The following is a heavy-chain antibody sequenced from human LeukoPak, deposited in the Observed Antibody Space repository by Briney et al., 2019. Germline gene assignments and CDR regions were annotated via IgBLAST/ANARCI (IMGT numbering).Heavy chain of an antibody. Sequence: KPSQTLSLTCTVSSGSISSGDYYWSWIRQPPGKGLEWIGYINYSGYTKSNPSLKSRVTISVDTSKNQFSLRLSSVTAADTAVYYCARDEGGNSPYFDYWGQGNLVTVSS. CDR3: ARDEGGNSPYFDY. CDR2: INYSGYT. J-gene: IGHJ4*02. V-gene: IGHV4-61*08. D-gene: IGHD1-26*01. CDR1: SGSISSGDYY.